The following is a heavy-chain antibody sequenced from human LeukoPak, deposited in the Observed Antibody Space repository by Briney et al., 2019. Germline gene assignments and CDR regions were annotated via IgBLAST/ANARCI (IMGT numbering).Heavy chain of an antibody. D-gene: IGHD2-21*02. Sequence: PGGSLRLSCAASGFTFSNYSMNWVRQAPGEGLEWVSYISSGGTTIYYADSAKGRFTISRDNAKNSLYLQMNSLRAEDTAVYYCARGDGGYYYGMDVWGQGTTVTVPS. CDR1: GFTFSNYS. CDR3: ARGDGGYYYGMDV. CDR2: ISSGGTTI. V-gene: IGHV3-48*04. J-gene: IGHJ6*02.